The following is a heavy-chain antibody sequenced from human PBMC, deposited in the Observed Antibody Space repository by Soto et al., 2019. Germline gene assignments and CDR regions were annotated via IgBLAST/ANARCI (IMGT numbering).Heavy chain of an antibody. CDR2: IYYSGST. Sequence: SETLSLTCTVSGGSISSSSYYWGWIRQPPGKGLEWIGSIYYSGSTYYNPSLKSRVTISVDTSKNQFSLKLSSVTAADTAVYYCATTRLSNYYDSSGPRRGSFDYWGQGTLVTVS. D-gene: IGHD3-22*01. CDR3: ATTRLSNYYDSSGPRRGSFDY. CDR1: GGSISSSSYY. V-gene: IGHV4-39*01. J-gene: IGHJ4*02.